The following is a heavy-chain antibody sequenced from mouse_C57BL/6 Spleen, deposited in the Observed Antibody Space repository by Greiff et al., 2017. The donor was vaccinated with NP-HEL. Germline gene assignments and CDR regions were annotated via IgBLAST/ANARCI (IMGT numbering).Heavy chain of an antibody. Sequence: EVKLMESGPGLVKPSQSLSLTCSVTGYSITSGYYWNWIRQFPGNKLEWMGYISYDGSNNYNPSLKNRISITRDTAKNQFFLKLNSVTTEDTATYYCARGGLYYGNFGAMDYWGQGTSVTVSS. CDR3: ARGGLYYGNFGAMDY. J-gene: IGHJ4*01. D-gene: IGHD2-1*01. CDR2: ISYDGSN. CDR1: GYSITSGYY. V-gene: IGHV3-6*01.